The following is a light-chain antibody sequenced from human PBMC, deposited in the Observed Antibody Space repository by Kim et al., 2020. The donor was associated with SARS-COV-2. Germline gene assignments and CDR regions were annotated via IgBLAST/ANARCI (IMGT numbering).Light chain of an antibody. CDR3: SSYTSSSTWV. V-gene: IGLV2-14*03. CDR1: RSDVGGYND. J-gene: IGLJ3*02. Sequence: GQSITISCTGTRSDVGGYNDVSWYQQHPGKAPKLMIYDVSNRPSGVSNRFSGSKSGNTASLTISGLQAEDEADYYCSSYTSSSTWVFGGGTKLTVL. CDR2: DVS.